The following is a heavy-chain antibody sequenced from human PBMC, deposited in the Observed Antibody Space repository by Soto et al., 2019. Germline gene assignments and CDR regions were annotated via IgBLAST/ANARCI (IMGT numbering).Heavy chain of an antibody. CDR1: GYTFTSYY. Sequence: QVQLVQSGAEVKKPGASVKVSCKASGYTFTSYYMHWVRQAPGQGLEWMGIINPSGGSTSYAQKFQGRVTMTRDTSMSTVYMELSSLRSEDTALYYCARGENGDYSKGVGGWFDPWGQGTLVTVSS. CDR3: ARGENGDYSKGVGGWFDP. V-gene: IGHV1-46*03. J-gene: IGHJ5*02. CDR2: INPSGGST. D-gene: IGHD4-4*01.